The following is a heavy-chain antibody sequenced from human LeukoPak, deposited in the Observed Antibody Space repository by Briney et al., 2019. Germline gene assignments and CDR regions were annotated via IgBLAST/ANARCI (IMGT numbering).Heavy chain of an antibody. CDR2: INPNSGNT. CDR1: GYTFTGYY. Sequence: VASVRVSCKASGYTFTGYYMHWVRQAPGQGLEWMGRINPNSGNTGYAQKFQGRVSMTRDTSISTAYMELSSLRSEDTAVYYCARGPVEAVFGVSTEDWGQGTTVTVSS. J-gene: IGHJ6*02. CDR3: ARGPVEAVFGVSTED. D-gene: IGHD3-10*02. V-gene: IGHV1-8*02.